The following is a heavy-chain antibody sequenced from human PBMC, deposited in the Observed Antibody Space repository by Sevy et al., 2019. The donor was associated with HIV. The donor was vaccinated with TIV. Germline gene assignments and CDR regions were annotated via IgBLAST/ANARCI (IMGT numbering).Heavy chain of an antibody. V-gene: IGHV1-58*01. D-gene: IGHD2-2*01. CDR1: GFTFSSSA. CDR3: AADPYCNGTSCLGGMDV. Sequence: ASVKVSCKASGFTFSSSAVQWVRQARGQRLEWIGWIVVGSGNTDYAQKFQERVTITRNMSTNTAYMDLSSLRSEDTAVYYCAADPYCNGTSCLGGMDVWGQGTAVTVSS. J-gene: IGHJ6*02. CDR2: IVVGSGNT.